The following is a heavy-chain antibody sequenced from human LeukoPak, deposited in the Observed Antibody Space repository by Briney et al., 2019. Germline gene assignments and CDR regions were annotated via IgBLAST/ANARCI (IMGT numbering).Heavy chain of an antibody. Sequence: ASVKVSCKASGYTFSSCDINWVRQATGQGLEWMGWMNPNSGNTVYAQKFQGRVTITRNTSISTAYMELSSLRSEDTAVYYCARFITMIVVVLLWGYYFDYWGQGTLVTASS. CDR1: GYTFSSCD. J-gene: IGHJ4*02. D-gene: IGHD3-22*01. CDR3: ARFITMIVVVLLWGYYFDY. V-gene: IGHV1-8*03. CDR2: MNPNSGNT.